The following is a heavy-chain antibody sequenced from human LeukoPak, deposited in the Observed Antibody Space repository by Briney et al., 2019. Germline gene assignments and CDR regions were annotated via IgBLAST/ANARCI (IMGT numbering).Heavy chain of an antibody. CDR2: INSGGSTT. V-gene: IGHV3-21*01. CDR1: GFTFSTYT. D-gene: IGHD3-22*01. J-gene: IGHJ4*02. Sequence: GGSLRLSCAASGFTFSTYTMNWARQAPEKGLEWVSSINSGGSTTHYADSVKGRFTISRDNAQNSLYLQMNSLRVDDAAVYYCLRGDSRDFWGQGTLVTVSS. CDR3: LRGDSRDF.